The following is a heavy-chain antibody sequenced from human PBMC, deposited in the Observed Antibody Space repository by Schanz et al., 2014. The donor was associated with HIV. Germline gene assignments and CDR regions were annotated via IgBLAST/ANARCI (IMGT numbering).Heavy chain of an antibody. CDR3: AKDQFRGSGYSLFEF. CDR2: ITYDGSNK. Sequence: QAQVVESGGGVVRPGRSLRLSCAVSGFTFSNYGMHWVRQAPGKGLEWMAVITYDGSNKYYADSMKGRFTIYRDNAKNTLYLQMDSLRPEDTALYYCAKDQFRGSGYSLFEFWGQGVLVTVSS. D-gene: IGHD3-3*01. CDR1: GFTFSNYG. V-gene: IGHV3-30*18. J-gene: IGHJ4*02.